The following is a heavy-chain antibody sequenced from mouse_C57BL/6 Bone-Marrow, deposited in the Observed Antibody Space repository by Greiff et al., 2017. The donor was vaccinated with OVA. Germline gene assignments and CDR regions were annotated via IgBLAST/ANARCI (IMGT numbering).Heavy chain of an antibody. CDR1: GYAFSSSW. D-gene: IGHD2-3*01. J-gene: IGHJ3*01. Sequence: QVQLQQSGPELVKPGASVKISCKASGYAFSSSWMNWVKQRPGKGLEWIGRIYPGDGDTNYNGKFKGKATLTADKSSSTAYMQLSSLTSEDSAVYVCARADGRVLFAYWGQGTLVTVSA. CDR3: ARADGRVLFAY. CDR2: IYPGDGDT. V-gene: IGHV1-82*01.